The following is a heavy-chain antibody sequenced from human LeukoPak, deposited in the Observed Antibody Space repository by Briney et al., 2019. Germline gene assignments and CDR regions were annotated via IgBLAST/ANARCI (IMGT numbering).Heavy chain of an antibody. D-gene: IGHD2-2*01. CDR3: AKARQYCSSTSCLYFDY. Sequence: PGGSLRLSCAASGFTFISYAMSWVRQAPGKGLEWVSAISGSGGSTYYADSVKGRFTISRDNSKNTLYLQMNSLRAEDTAVYYCAKARQYCSSTSCLYFDYWGQGTLVTVSS. CDR2: ISGSGGST. J-gene: IGHJ4*02. V-gene: IGHV3-23*01. CDR1: GFTFISYA.